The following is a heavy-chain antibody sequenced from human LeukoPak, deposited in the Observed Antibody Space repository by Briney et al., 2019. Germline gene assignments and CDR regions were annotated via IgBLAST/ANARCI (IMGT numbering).Heavy chain of an antibody. J-gene: IGHJ4*02. D-gene: IGHD3-10*01. CDR3: ARRITMVRGALGY. CDR1: GYTFTSYA. CDR2: INAGNGNT. Sequence: ASVKVSCKASGYTFTSYAMHWVRQAPGQRLEWMGWINAGNGNTKYSQKFQGRVTITRDTSASTAYMELSSLRSEDTAVYYCARRITMVRGALGYWGQGTLVTVSS. V-gene: IGHV1-3*01.